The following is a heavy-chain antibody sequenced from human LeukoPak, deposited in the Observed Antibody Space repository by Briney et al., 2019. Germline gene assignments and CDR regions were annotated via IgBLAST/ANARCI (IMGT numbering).Heavy chain of an antibody. CDR1: GGSISSGGYY. Sequence: PSETLSLTCTVSGGSISSGGYYWSWIRQHPGKGLEWIGYVYTSGSTNYNPSLKSRVTISVDTSKNQFSLKLSSVTAADTAVYYCARRDRGQLRPWGQGTLVTVSS. CDR3: ARRDRGQLRP. J-gene: IGHJ5*02. V-gene: IGHV4-61*08. CDR2: VYTSGST. D-gene: IGHD6-6*01.